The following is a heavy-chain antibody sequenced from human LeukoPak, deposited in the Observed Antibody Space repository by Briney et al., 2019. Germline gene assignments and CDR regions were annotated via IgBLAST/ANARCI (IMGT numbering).Heavy chain of an antibody. D-gene: IGHD6-6*01. V-gene: IGHV4-59*08. CDR2: IYHSGSV. CDR3: ARHPRIAVPPFYYYYMDV. CDR1: GGSLNGYY. Sequence: PSETLSLTCTVSGGSLNGYYWSWIRQPLGKGLEWIGFIYHSGSVNHNPSLKSRATISVDTSKNQGSLKLTSVTAADTAVYYCARHPRIAVPPFYYYYMDVWGKGTTVTVSS. J-gene: IGHJ6*03.